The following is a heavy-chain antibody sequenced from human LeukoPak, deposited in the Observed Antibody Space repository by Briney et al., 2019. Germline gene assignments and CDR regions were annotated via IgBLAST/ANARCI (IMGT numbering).Heavy chain of an antibody. D-gene: IGHD6-13*01. Sequence: PSETLSLTCAVYGGSFSGYYWSWIRQPPGKGLEWIGEINHSGSTNYNPSLKSRVTISVDTSKNQFSLKLCSVTAADTAVYYCARDPAAAGTYWGQGTLVTVSS. CDR1: GGSFSGYY. J-gene: IGHJ4*02. CDR2: INHSGST. CDR3: ARDPAAAGTY. V-gene: IGHV4-34*01.